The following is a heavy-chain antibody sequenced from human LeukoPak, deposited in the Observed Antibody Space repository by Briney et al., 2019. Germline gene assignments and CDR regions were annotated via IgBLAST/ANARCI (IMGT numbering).Heavy chain of an antibody. CDR3: ARDRHCVNGVCHSPPGMDV. CDR1: GFILNDYG. Sequence: GRSLRLSCAASGFILNDYGMHWVRQAPGKGLEWVADIWFDKNQHFADSVEGRFAISRDNSKNTVYLQINSLRAEDTAVYYCARDRHCVNGVCHSPPGMDVWGQGTTVTVSS. V-gene: IGHV3-33*01. D-gene: IGHD2-8*01. J-gene: IGHJ6*02. CDR2: IWFDKNQ.